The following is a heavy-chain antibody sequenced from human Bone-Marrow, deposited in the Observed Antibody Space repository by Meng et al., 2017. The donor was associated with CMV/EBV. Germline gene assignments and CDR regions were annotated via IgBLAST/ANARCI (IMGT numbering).Heavy chain of an antibody. V-gene: IGHV1-2*02. CDR2: INPNSGGT. J-gene: IGHJ6*02. CDR3: ARDQVYYYDSGFGGDYYGMDV. Sequence: ASVKVSCKASGYTFTGYYMHWVRQAPGQGLEWMGWINPNSGGTNYAQKFQGRVTMTRDTSISTAYMELSRLRSDDTAVYYCARDQVYYYDSGFGGDYYGMDVWVQGTTVTVSS. D-gene: IGHD3-22*01. CDR1: GYTFTGYY.